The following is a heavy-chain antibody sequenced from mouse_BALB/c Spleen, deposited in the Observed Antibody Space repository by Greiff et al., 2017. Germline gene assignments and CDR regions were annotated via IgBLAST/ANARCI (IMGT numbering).Heavy chain of an antibody. CDR3: ARQVAREYYYAMDY. CDR2: ISSGGSYT. Sequence: VQLKESGGGLVKPGGSLKLSCAASGFTFSSYAMSWVRQTPEKRLEWVATISSGGSYTYYPDSVKGRFTISRDNAKNTLYLQMSSLRSEDTAMYYCARQVAREYYYAMDYWGQGTSVTVSS. CDR1: GFTFSSYA. V-gene: IGHV5-9-3*01. D-gene: IGHD1-1*01. J-gene: IGHJ4*01.